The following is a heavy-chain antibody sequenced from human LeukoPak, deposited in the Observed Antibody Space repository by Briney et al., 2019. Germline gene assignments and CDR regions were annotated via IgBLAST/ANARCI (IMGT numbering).Heavy chain of an antibody. Sequence: SGTLSLTCAVSGGSISSSNWWSWVRQPPGKGLEWIGEIYHSGSTNYNPSLKSRVTISVDKSKNQFSLKLSSLTAADTAVYYCARVVCSGGACSPLVPHYYYRMTSGAKGPRSPSP. CDR3: ARVVCSGGACSPLVPHYYYRMTS. CDR1: GGSISSSNW. J-gene: IGHJ6*02. CDR2: IYHSGST. D-gene: IGHD2-15*01. V-gene: IGHV4-4*02.